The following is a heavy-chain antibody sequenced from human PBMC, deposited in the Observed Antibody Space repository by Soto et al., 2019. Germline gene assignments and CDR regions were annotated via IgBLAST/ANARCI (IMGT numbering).Heavy chain of an antibody. J-gene: IGHJ6*02. V-gene: IGHV4-59*01. CDR2: IYDRGTT. CDR3: ARGGNWNSYYYRLDV. Sequence: SETLSLTCTVSGDSISSYYWSWIRQPPGKGLEWIAYIYDRGTTNYNPSLKSRVTISLDTSKNQFSLKMSSVTAADTAVYYCARGGNWNSYYYRLDVWGQGTTVTVSS. CDR1: GDSISSYY. D-gene: IGHD1-1*01.